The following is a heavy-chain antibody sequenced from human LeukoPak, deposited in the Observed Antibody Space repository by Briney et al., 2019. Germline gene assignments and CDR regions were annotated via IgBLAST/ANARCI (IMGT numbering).Heavy chain of an antibody. Sequence: GGSLRLSCSASGYTFSNYWMSWVRQAPGKGLECVANIKQDGSETYYVDSVKGRFTISRDNAKNSLYLQMNSLRVEDTAVYYCARDQGILFFDSWGQGTLVTVSS. CDR3: ARDQGILFFDS. CDR1: GYTFSNYW. V-gene: IGHV3-7*01. J-gene: IGHJ4*02. D-gene: IGHD2-21*01. CDR2: IKQDGSET.